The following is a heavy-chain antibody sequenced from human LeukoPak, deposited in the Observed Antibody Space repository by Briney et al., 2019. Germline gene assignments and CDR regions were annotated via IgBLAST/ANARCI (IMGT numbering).Heavy chain of an antibody. CDR1: GGTFSRYA. Sequence: SVKVSCKASGGTFSRYAISWVRQAPGQGLEWRRGIIPLFGTANYAQKFQGRVTITADKSTSTAYRELSSLRSEDTGVYYCARDIKVVGGGSRFHNWFDPWGQGTLVTVSS. V-gene: IGHV1-69*06. CDR3: ARDIKVVGGGSRFHNWFDP. CDR2: IIPLFGTA. D-gene: IGHD2-15*01. J-gene: IGHJ5*02.